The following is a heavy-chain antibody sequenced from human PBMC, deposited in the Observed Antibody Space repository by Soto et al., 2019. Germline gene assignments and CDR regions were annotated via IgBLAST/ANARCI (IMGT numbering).Heavy chain of an antibody. CDR1: GFTFVSYG. CDR3: ASGNNYGNLGY. V-gene: IGHV3-33*01. D-gene: IGHD5-18*01. J-gene: IGHJ4*02. CDR2: IWYDGSNK. Sequence: QVQLVESGGGVVQPGRSLRLSCVGSGFTFVSYGMHWVRQAPGKGLEWVAVIWYDGSNKNYADSVKGRFTISRDNSKNTLYLQMNSLRAEDTAVYYCASGNNYGNLGYWGQGTLVTVSS.